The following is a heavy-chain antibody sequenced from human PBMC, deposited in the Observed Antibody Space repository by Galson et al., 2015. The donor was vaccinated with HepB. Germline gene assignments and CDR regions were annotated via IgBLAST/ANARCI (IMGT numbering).Heavy chain of an antibody. V-gene: IGHV3-23*01. Sequence: SLRLSCAASGFTFSSHAMSWVRQAPGKGLEWVSSISGSGGGTYYAVSVKGRFAISRDNSTNTLFLQMNSLRAEDTAVYYCAKEIVPQYYDYVWGRYRLPYFDSWGQGTLVTVSS. D-gene: IGHD3-16*02. CDR3: AKEIVPQYYDYVWGRYRLPYFDS. J-gene: IGHJ4*02. CDR1: GFTFSSHA. CDR2: ISGSGGGT.